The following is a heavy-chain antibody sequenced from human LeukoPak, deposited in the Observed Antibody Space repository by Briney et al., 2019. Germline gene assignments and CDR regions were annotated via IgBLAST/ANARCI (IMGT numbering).Heavy chain of an antibody. V-gene: IGHV1-69*01. Sequence: SVKVSCKASGGTFSSYAISWVRQAPGQGLEWMGGIIPIFGTANYAQKFQGRVTITADESTSTAYMELSSLRSEDTAVYYCARDRAAAANYYYYYYMDVWGKGTTVTVSS. CDR1: GGTFSSYA. D-gene: IGHD6-13*01. CDR3: ARDRAAAANYYYYYYMDV. CDR2: IIPIFGTA. J-gene: IGHJ6*03.